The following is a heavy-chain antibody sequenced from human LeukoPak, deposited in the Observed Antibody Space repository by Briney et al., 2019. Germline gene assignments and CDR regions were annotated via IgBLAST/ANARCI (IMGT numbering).Heavy chain of an antibody. Sequence: GGSLRLSCAASGFTFSSYGMHWVRQAPGKGLEWVAFIRYDGSNQYCADSVKGRFTISRDNSKNMLYLQMNSLRAEDTAVYYCATSGYSSSWYVSWGQGILVTVSS. V-gene: IGHV3-30*02. D-gene: IGHD6-13*01. CDR2: IRYDGSNQ. J-gene: IGHJ4*02. CDR1: GFTFSSYG. CDR3: ATSGYSSSWYVS.